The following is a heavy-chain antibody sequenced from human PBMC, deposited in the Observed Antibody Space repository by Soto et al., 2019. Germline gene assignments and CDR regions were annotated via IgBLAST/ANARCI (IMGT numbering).Heavy chain of an antibody. CDR2: INHSGST. CDR3: ARGRYYYGSGSAWFDP. CDR1: GGSFSGYY. D-gene: IGHD3-10*01. Sequence: QVQLQQWGAGLLKPSETLSLTCAVYGGSFSGYYWSWIRQPPGKGLEWIGEINHSGSTIYNPSLKSRVTSSVDTAMNQISQKLSAVNAADTGVYYCARGRYYYGSGSAWFDPWGQGTLVTVSS. V-gene: IGHV4-34*01. J-gene: IGHJ5*02.